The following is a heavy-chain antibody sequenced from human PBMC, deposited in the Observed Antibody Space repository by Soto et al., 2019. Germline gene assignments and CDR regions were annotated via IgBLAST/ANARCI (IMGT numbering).Heavy chain of an antibody. V-gene: IGHV4-59*01. CDR2: IYYSGST. J-gene: IGHJ5*02. Sequence: SETLSLTCTVSGGSISSYYWSWIRQPPGKGLEWIGYIYYSGSTNYNPSLKSRVTISVDTSKNQFSLKLSSVTAADTAVYYCARGPYYYGDRFDPWGKGTLVTVSS. D-gene: IGHD3-10*01. CDR3: ARGPYYYGDRFDP. CDR1: GGSISSYY.